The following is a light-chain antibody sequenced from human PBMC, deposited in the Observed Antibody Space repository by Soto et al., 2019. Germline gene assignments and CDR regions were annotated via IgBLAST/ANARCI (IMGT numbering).Light chain of an antibody. V-gene: IGKV3-20*01. CDR1: QSVRSSY. J-gene: IGKJ1*01. CDR2: VAS. CDR3: QQDGSSWT. Sequence: EIVLTQSPGTLSLSPGERATLSCRASQSVRSSYLAWYQQKPGQAPRLLIYVASSSATGIPDRFSGSGSGTYFPLTISRLEPEDFAVYYWQQDGSSWTFGQGTKVEIK.